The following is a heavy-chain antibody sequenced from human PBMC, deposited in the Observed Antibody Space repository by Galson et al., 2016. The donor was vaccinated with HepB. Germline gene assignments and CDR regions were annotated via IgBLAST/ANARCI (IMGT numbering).Heavy chain of an antibody. V-gene: IGHV3-7*03. Sequence: SLRLSCAGSGYIFRRYWVSWVRQAPGKGLEWVANMNQDGSATNYVDSVKGRFTISRDNTKNLLYLQMNNLRVDDTAVYYCAREPGADVWGQGTTVIVSS. CDR2: MNQDGSAT. CDR1: GYIFRRYW. D-gene: IGHD1-26*01. J-gene: IGHJ6*02. CDR3: AREPGADV.